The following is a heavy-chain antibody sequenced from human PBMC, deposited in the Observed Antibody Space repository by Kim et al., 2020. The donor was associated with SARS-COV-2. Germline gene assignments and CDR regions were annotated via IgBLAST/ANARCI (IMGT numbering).Heavy chain of an antibody. V-gene: IGHV4-61*07. CDR3: ARQFLGAARSEFDY. Sequence: NPSLKSRVTISVDTSKNQFSLKLSSVTAADTAVYYCARQFLGAARSEFDYWGQGTLVTVSS. J-gene: IGHJ4*02. D-gene: IGHD6-6*01.